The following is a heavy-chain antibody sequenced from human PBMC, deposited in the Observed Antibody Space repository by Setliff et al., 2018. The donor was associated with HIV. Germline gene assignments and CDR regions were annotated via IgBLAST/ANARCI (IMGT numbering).Heavy chain of an antibody. CDR1: GGSISSSSYF. V-gene: IGHV4-39*01. Sequence: SETLSLTCTVSGGSISSSSYFWGWIRQPPGKGLQWIGSTYYRGSTYYNPSLKSRVTISVDTSKNQFSLKLRSVTAADTALYYCARGRYRSRWYASVHYYIDVWGKGTTVTVSS. CDR3: ARGRYRSRWYASVHYYIDV. D-gene: IGHD6-13*01. CDR2: TYYRGST. J-gene: IGHJ6*03.